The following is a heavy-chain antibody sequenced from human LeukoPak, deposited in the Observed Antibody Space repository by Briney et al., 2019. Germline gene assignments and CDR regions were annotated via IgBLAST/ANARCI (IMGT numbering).Heavy chain of an antibody. D-gene: IGHD5-18*01. CDR1: GFTFTNAW. V-gene: IGHV3-15*01. Sequence: GGSLRLSCAASGFTFTNAWMTWVRQAPGKGLEWVGLIKSKTDGGTADYAAPVKGRFTISRDDSKTTLYLQMNSLKAEDTAVYYCTTGAWIQLWLADYWGRGTLVTVSS. J-gene: IGHJ4*02. CDR2: IKSKTDGGTA. CDR3: TTGAWIQLWLADY.